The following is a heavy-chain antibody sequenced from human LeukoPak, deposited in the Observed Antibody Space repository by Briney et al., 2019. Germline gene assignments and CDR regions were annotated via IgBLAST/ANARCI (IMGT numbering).Heavy chain of an antibody. V-gene: IGHV1-2*04. J-gene: IGHJ6*02. CDR3: ARESGYEPPHLPGNYYYGMDV. Sequence: GASVKVSCKASGYTFTNYYMHWVRQAPGQGLEWMGWINPNSGGTNYAQKFQGWVTMTRDTSISTAYMELSRLRSDDTAVYYCARESGYEPPHLPGNYYYGMDVWGQGTTVTVSS. CDR2: INPNSGGT. CDR1: GYTFTNYY. D-gene: IGHD5-12*01.